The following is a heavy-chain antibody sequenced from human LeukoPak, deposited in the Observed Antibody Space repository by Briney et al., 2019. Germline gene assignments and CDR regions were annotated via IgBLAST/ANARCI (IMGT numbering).Heavy chain of an antibody. J-gene: IGHJ3*02. D-gene: IGHD1-26*01. CDR3: ARDRGSYGAFDI. Sequence: SETLSLTCTVSGGSISSHYWSWIRQPPGKGLEWIGYIYYSGSTNYNPSLKSRVTISVGTSKNQFSLKLSSVTAADTAVYYCARDRGSYGAFDIWGQGTMVTVSS. V-gene: IGHV4-59*11. CDR1: GGSISSHY. CDR2: IYYSGST.